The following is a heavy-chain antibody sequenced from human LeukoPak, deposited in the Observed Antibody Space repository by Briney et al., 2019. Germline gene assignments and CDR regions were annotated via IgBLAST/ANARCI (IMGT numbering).Heavy chain of an antibody. CDR2: ISSSSSYT. D-gene: IGHD2-2*01. J-gene: IGHJ4*02. CDR3: ARGGETCTGTSCYSFDY. V-gene: IGHV3-11*05. Sequence: GGSLRLSCAASGFKFSDYYMSWIRQAPGKGLEWVSYISSSSSYTNYADSVKGRFTISRDNAKNSLYLQMNSLRAEDTAVYYCARGGETCTGTSCYSFDYWGQGTLVTVS. CDR1: GFKFSDYY.